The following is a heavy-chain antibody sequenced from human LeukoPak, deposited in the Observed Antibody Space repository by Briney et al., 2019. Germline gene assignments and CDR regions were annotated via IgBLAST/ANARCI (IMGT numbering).Heavy chain of an antibody. CDR2: INPNSGGT. V-gene: IGHV1-2*02. CDR3: ARSPGHYDFRSGYYYYFDY. J-gene: IGHJ4*02. CDR1: GYTFTGYY. Sequence: ASVKVSCKASGYTFTGYYMHWVRQAPGQGLEWMGWINPNSGGTNYAQKFQGRVTMTRDTSISTAYMELSRLRSDDTAVYYCARSPGHYDFRSGYYYYFDYWGQGTLVTVSS. D-gene: IGHD3-3*01.